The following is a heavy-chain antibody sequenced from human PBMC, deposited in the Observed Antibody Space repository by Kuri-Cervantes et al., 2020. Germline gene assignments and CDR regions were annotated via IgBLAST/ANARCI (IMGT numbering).Heavy chain of an antibody. V-gene: IGHV1-18*01. CDR2: ISAYNGNT. CDR1: GYTFTSYG. Sequence: ASVKVSCKASGYTFTSYGISWVRQAPGQGLEWMGWISAYNGNTNYAQKLQGRVTMTTDTSTSTAYMELRSLRSDDTAVYYCAKPYSGYDFNNWFDPWGQGTLVTVSS. CDR3: AKPYSGYDFNNWFDP. D-gene: IGHD5-12*01. J-gene: IGHJ5*02.